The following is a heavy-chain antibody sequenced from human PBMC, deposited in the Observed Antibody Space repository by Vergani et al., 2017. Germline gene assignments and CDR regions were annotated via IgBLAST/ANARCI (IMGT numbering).Heavy chain of an antibody. J-gene: IGHJ6*03. D-gene: IGHD1-1*01. CDR3: ARDFLTRVTTLDYYYMGV. V-gene: IGHV3-30*03. CDR2: ISYDGNKK. CDR1: GFRFSDYG. Sequence: HVQMVESGGGVVQPGRSLRLSCAVSGFRFSDYGMHWVRQAPGKGLEWVSVISYDGNKKNYADSVKGRFTISRDNSKNTLYLEMNALRAEDTAVYYCARDFLTRVTTLDYYYMGVWGKGTTVTVSS.